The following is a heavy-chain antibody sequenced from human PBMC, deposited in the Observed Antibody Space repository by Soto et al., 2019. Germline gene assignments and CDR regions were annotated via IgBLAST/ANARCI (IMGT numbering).Heavy chain of an antibody. CDR2: IYYSGST. D-gene: IGHD2-15*01. V-gene: IGHV4-39*01. CDR1: GGSISSSSYY. J-gene: IGHJ4*02. CDR3: ARHTPAISISDH. Sequence: QLQLQESGPGLVKPSETLSLTCTVSGGSISSSSYYWGWIRQPPGKGLEWIGSIYYSGSTYYNPSLKRRVTISVHTSKNQFSLKLSSVTAADTAVYYCARHTPAISISDHWGQATLVTVSS.